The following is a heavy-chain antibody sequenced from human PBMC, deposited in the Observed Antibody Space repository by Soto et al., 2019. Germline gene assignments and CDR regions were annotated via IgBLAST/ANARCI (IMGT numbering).Heavy chain of an antibody. J-gene: IGHJ5*02. CDR1: GGSFSGYY. CDR3: ARSTPYYDYIWGSYRYRNWFDP. V-gene: IGHV4-34*01. CDR2: INHSGST. Sequence: QVQLQQWGAGLLKPSETLSLTCAVYGGSFSGYYWSWIRQPPGKGLEWIGEINHSGSTNYNPSLKSRVTISVDTSKNQFSLKLSSVNAADTAVYYCARSTPYYDYIWGSYRYRNWFDPWGQGTLVTVSS. D-gene: IGHD3-16*02.